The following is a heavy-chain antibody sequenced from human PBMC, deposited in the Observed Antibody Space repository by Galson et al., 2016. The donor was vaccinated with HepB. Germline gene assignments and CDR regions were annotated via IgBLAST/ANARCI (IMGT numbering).Heavy chain of an antibody. CDR3: ARTSISYYFDTTGHYSTRNNWFDP. V-gene: IGHV3-48*04. J-gene: IGHJ5*02. CDR2: ISTSGSTI. D-gene: IGHD3-22*01. CDR1: GFTFSSYS. Sequence: SLRLSCAAPGFTFSSYSMNWVRQTPGKGLEWVSYISTSGSTIYYADSVKGRFFISRDNTRNSLYLHMNSLRAEDTAVYYCARTSISYYFDTTGHYSTRNNWFDPWGQGTLVTVSS.